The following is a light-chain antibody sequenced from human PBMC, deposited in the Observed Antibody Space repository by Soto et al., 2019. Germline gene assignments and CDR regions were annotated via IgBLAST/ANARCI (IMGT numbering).Light chain of an antibody. CDR3: VSYTSSSTLSV. V-gene: IGLV2-14*01. J-gene: IGLJ1*01. CDR1: SSDVGGYNY. Sequence: QSVLTQPASVSGSPGQSITVSCTGTSSDVGGYNYVSWYQHQPGTAPKLMIYEVSHRPSGVSHRFSGSKSGNTASLTISGLQAEDEADYYCVSYTSSSTLSVFGTGTKLTVL. CDR2: EVS.